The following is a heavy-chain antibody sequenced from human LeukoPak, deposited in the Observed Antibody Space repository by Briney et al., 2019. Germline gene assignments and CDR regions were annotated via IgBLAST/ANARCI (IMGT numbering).Heavy chain of an antibody. CDR3: AALLNYYDSSGYYYHDYFDY. Sequence: ASVKVSCKASGYTFTSYYMHWVRQAPGQGLEWMGIINPSGGSTSYAQKFQGRVTMTRDTSTSTVYMELSRLRSDDTAVYYCAALLNYYDSSGYYYHDYFDYWGQGTLVTVSS. D-gene: IGHD3-22*01. V-gene: IGHV1-46*01. CDR1: GYTFTSYY. J-gene: IGHJ4*02. CDR2: INPSGGST.